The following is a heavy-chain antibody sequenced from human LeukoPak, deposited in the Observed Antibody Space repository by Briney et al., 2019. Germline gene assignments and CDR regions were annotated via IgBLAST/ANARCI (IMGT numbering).Heavy chain of an antibody. D-gene: IGHD5-24*01. J-gene: IGHJ4*02. Sequence: SETLSLTCTVSGGSISSSSYYWGWIRQPPGKGLEWIGYIYYSGSTNYNPSLKSRVTISVDASKNQFSLKLSSVTAADTAVYYCARATKEFGVSLDYWGQGTLVTVSS. CDR3: ARATKEFGVSLDY. CDR1: GGSISSSSYY. V-gene: IGHV4-61*05. CDR2: IYYSGST.